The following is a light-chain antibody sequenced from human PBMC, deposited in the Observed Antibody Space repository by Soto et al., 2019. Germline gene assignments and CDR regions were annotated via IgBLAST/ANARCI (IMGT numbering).Light chain of an antibody. J-gene: IGLJ3*02. CDR1: SSDVGAYKY. CDR3: TSYVGSNIWV. Sequence: QSALTHPPSASGSPGQSVTISCTGTSSDVGAYKYVSWYQQYPGKAPKLMIYEDSNRPSGVPDRFSGSKSGNTASLTVSGLQAEYEADYYCTSYVGSNIWVFGGGTKLTVL. V-gene: IGLV2-8*01. CDR2: EDS.